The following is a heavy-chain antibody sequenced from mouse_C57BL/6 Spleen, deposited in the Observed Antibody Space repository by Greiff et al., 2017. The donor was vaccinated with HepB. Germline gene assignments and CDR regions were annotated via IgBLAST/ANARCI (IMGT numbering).Heavy chain of an antibody. CDR1: GFTFSSYA. Sequence: EVKVVESGGGLVKPGGSLKLSCAASGFTFSSYAMSWVRQTPEKRLEWVATISDGGSYTYYPDNVKGRVTISRDNAKNNLDLQMSHLKSEDTAMYYCARAGDSPYYFDDWGQGTTLTVSS. J-gene: IGHJ2*01. V-gene: IGHV5-4*03. CDR3: ARAGDSPYYFDD. CDR2: ISDGGSYT. D-gene: IGHD2-12*01.